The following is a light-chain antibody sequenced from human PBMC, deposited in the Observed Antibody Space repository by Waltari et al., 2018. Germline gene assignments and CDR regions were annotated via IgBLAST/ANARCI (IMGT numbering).Light chain of an antibody. J-gene: IGKJ4*01. CDR3: QQYNNWLT. Sequence: EIVLTQSPGTLSLSPGERATLSCRASQSVSSTYLAWYQQKPGRAPTLLVYGASKRATGIPDRFSGSGSGTDFTLTISRLEPEDFVVYYCQQYNNWLTFGGGTKVEIK. CDR1: QSVSSTY. CDR2: GAS. V-gene: IGKV3-20*01.